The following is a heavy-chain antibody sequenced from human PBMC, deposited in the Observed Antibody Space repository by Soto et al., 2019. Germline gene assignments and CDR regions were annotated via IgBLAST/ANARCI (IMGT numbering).Heavy chain of an antibody. CDR1: GGSISSYY. CDR2: IYYSGST. V-gene: IGHV4-59*01. Sequence: PSETLSLTCTVSGGSISSYYWSWIRQPPGKGLEWIGYIYYSGSTNYNPSLKSRVTISVDTSKNQFSLKLSSVTAADTAVYYCARNRDYYDSSGYSLWFDPWGQGTLVPSPQ. D-gene: IGHD3-22*01. J-gene: IGHJ5*02. CDR3: ARNRDYYDSSGYSLWFDP.